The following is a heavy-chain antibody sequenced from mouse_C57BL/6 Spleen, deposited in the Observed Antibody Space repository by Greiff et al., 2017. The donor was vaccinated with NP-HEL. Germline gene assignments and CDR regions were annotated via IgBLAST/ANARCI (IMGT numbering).Heavy chain of an antibody. V-gene: IGHV1-82*01. CDR2: IYPGDGDT. CDR3: ARWRGGGFAY. Sequence: VQLQQSGPELVKPGASVKISCKASGYAFSSSWMNWVKQRPGKGLEWIGRIYPGDGDTNYNGKFKGKATLTADKSSSTAYMQLSSLTSEDSAVYFCARWRGGGFAYWGQGTLVTVSA. CDR1: GYAFSSSW. J-gene: IGHJ3*01.